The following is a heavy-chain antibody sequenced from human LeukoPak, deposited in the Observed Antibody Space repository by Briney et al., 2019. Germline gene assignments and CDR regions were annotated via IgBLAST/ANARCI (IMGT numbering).Heavy chain of an antibody. CDR1: GFTFSSYE. CDR2: ISSSGSTI. Sequence: GGSLRLSCAASGFTFSSYEMNWVRQAPGKGLEWVSYISSSGSTIYYADSLKGRFTISRDNAKNSLYLQMNSLRAEDTAVYYCARAHYYDSSGLDFWGQGTLVAVSS. D-gene: IGHD3-22*01. V-gene: IGHV3-48*03. CDR3: ARAHYYDSSGLDF. J-gene: IGHJ4*02.